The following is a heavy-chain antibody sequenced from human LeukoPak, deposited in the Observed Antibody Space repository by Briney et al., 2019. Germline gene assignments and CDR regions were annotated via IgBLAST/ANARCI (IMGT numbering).Heavy chain of an antibody. Sequence: GASVKVSCKASGYIFTSYFMHWVRQAPGQGLEWMGLTNPSGGSTRYAQKFQGRVTMTRDMSTSTVYMELSSLRSEDTAVYYCARSTDYFDYWGQGTLVTVSS. CDR3: ARSTDYFDY. V-gene: IGHV1-46*01. D-gene: IGHD4-17*01. CDR2: TNPSGGST. J-gene: IGHJ4*02. CDR1: GYIFTSYF.